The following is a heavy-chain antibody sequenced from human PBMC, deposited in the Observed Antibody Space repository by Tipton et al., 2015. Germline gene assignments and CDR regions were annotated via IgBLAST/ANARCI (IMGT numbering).Heavy chain of an antibody. CDR3: ARPVGATTPAPFDY. CDR2: INQDGSHK. J-gene: IGHJ4*02. CDR1: GFTFSSYW. V-gene: IGHV3-7*01. D-gene: IGHD1-26*01. Sequence: SLRLSCAASGFTFSSYWMSWVRQPPGKGLEWVANINQDGSHKYYVHSVKGRFTISRDNAKNSLYLQMNSLRAEDTAVYYCARPVGATTPAPFDYWGQGTLVTVSS.